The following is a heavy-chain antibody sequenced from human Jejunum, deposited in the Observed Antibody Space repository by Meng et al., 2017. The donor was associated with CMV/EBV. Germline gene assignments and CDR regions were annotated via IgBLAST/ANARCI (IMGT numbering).Heavy chain of an antibody. V-gene: IGHV3-30-3*01. D-gene: IGHD1-14*01. J-gene: IGHJ4*02. CDR1: GFTFSTYA. CDR2: ITYDGNTK. Sequence: QVQLVESGGGMVQPGRFLRLSCLASGFTFSTYAMHLVRQAPGQGLEWVAAITYDGNTKYYVDSVKGRFTISRDNSENTVYLQVNSLRAEDTAVYYCTRGSLGPELRAGFDYWGQGPLVTVSS. CDR3: TRGSLGPELRAGFDY.